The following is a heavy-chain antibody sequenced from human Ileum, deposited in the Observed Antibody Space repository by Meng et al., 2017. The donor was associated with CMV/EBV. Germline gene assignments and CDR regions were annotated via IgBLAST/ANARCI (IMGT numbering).Heavy chain of an antibody. Sequence: ITLNESGPPVVHPPLTLTRAWTFSGFSLTTSGGGLGWVRQPPGKGLELLAVISWDDEKRYSPSLKSRLTITKDTSKNQVVLTMTNMDPVITATYYCAHIPRGYTGGWGYFDYWGQGTLVTVSS. CDR3: AHIPRGYTGGWGYFDY. V-gene: IGHV2-5*02. CDR2: ISWDDEK. D-gene: IGHD6-19*01. CDR1: GFSLTTSGGG. J-gene: IGHJ4*02.